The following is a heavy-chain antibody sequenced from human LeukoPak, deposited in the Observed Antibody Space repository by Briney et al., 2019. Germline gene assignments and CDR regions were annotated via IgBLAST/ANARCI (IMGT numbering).Heavy chain of an antibody. V-gene: IGHV3-30*18. CDR3: AKDMDVEAAGFSFDY. CDR2: ISYDGSNK. D-gene: IGHD6-13*01. Sequence: GRSLRLSCAASGFTFSSYGMHWVRQAPGKGLEWVAVISYDGSNKYFSDSVKGRFTISRDNSKNTLYLQMNSLRREDTAVYYCAKDMDVEAAGFSFDYWGQGTLVTVSS. CDR1: GFTFSSYG. J-gene: IGHJ4*02.